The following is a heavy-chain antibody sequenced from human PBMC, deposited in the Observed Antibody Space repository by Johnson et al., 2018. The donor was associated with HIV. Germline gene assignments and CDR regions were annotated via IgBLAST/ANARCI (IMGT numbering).Heavy chain of an antibody. CDR3: ARGGSSRKPAFDI. CDR2: IYSGGST. CDR1: GFTVSSNY. Sequence: VQLVESGGGLVKPGGSLRLSCAASGFTVSSNYMSWVRQAPGKGLEWVSVIYSGGSTYYADSVKGRFTISRDNSKNTLYLQMNSLRAEDTAVYYCARGGSSRKPAFDIWGQGTMVTVAS. D-gene: IGHD1-26*01. J-gene: IGHJ3*02. V-gene: IGHV3-66*02.